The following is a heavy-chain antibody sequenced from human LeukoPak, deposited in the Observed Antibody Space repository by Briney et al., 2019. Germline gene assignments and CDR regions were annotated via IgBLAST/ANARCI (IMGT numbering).Heavy chain of an antibody. J-gene: IGHJ1*01. CDR3: AKDRGSRYFQH. V-gene: IGHV3-30*18. CDR1: GFTFSSYG. CDR2: ISYDGSNK. Sequence: GGSLRLSCTASGFTFSSYGMHWVRQAPGKGLEWVAVISYDGSNKYYADSVKGRFTISRDNSKNTLYLQMNSLRAEDTAVYYCAKDRGSRYFQHWGQGTLVTVSS.